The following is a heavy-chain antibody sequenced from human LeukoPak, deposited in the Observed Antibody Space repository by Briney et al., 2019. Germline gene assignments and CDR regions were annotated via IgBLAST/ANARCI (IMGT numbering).Heavy chain of an antibody. CDR2: ISSSGSYI. V-gene: IGHV3-21*01. D-gene: IGHD6-13*01. CDR3: IAAAGTVFDY. CDR1: GFTFSSYS. J-gene: IGHJ4*02. Sequence: GGSLRLSCAASGFTFSSYSMNWVRQAPGKGLEWVSSISSSGSYIYYADSVKGRFTISRDNAKNSLYLQMNSLGAEDTAVYYCIAAAGTVFDYWGQGTLVTVSS.